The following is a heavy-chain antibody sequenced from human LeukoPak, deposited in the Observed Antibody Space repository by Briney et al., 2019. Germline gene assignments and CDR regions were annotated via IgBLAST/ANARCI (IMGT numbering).Heavy chain of an antibody. J-gene: IGHJ3*02. D-gene: IGHD1-7*01. Sequence: SQTLSLTCTVSGGSISSGSYYWSWIRQPAGKGLEWIGRIYTSGSTNYNPSLKSRVTISVDTSKNQFSLKLSSVTAADTAVYYCAMDNWNLLAFDIWGQGTMVTVSS. CDR1: GGSISSGSYY. V-gene: IGHV4-61*02. CDR2: IYTSGST. CDR3: AMDNWNLLAFDI.